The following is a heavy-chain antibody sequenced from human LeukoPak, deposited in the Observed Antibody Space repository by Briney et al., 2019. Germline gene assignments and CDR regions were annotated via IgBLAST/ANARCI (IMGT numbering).Heavy chain of an antibody. D-gene: IGHD1-26*01. CDR1: GFTFSNYA. CDR2: ISGGGGST. CDR3: ARGGIVGDTEAFDI. Sequence: GGSLRLSCAASGFTFSNYAMSWVRQAPGKGLEWVSAISGGGGSTYYADSVKGRFTISRDNSKNTLYLQMNSLRDEDTAVYYCARGGIVGDTEAFDIWGQGTMVTVSS. V-gene: IGHV3-23*01. J-gene: IGHJ3*02.